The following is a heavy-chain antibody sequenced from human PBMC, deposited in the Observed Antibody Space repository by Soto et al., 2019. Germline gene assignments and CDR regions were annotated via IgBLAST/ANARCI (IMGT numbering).Heavy chain of an antibody. CDR3: ARAWFGVSEDYGMDG. V-gene: IGHV4-30-4*01. D-gene: IGHD3-10*01. Sequence: QVQLQESGPGLVKPSQTLSLTCTVSVGSISSGDYYWSWIRQPPGKGLEWIGYIYYSGSTYYNPSLKSRVTISVDSSRNQFSLKLSSVTAADTAVYYCARAWFGVSEDYGMDGWGQGTTVTVSS. J-gene: IGHJ6*02. CDR2: IYYSGST. CDR1: VGSISSGDYY.